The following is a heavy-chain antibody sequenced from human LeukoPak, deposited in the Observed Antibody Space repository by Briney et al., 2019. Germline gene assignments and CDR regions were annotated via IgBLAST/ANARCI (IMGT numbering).Heavy chain of an antibody. J-gene: IGHJ4*02. CDR3: AKDSSQHDS. Sequence: GGSLRLSCAASGFTFSSYAMSWVRQAPGKGLEWVSAISVSGGSTYYADSVRGRFTISRDNSKNTLYLQMNSLRDEDTAVYYCAKDSSQHDSWGQGTLVTVSS. V-gene: IGHV3-23*01. CDR1: GFTFSSYA. CDR2: ISVSGGST.